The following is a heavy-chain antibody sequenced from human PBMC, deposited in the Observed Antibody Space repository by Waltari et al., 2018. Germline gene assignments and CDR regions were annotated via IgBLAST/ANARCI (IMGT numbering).Heavy chain of an antibody. V-gene: IGHV1-2*06. CDR3: ARVDPDYYDSSGTFDY. D-gene: IGHD3-22*01. J-gene: IGHJ4*02. CDR1: GYTFTGYY. CDR2: INPNRGGT. Sequence: QVQLVQSGAEVKKPGASVKVSCKASGYTFTGYYMHWVRQAPGQGLEWMGRINPNRGGTNYAQKFQGRVTMTRDTSISTAYMELSRLRSDDTAVYYCARVDPDYYDSSGTFDYWGQGTLVTVSS.